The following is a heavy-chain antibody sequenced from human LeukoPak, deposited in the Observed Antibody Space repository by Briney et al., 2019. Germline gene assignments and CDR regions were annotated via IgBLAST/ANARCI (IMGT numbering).Heavy chain of an antibody. Sequence: ASETLSLTCAVYGGSFSGYYWSWIRQPPGKGLEWIGEINHSGSTNYNPSLKSRVTISVDTSKNQFSLKLSSVTAADTAVYYCARTYYYDSSGYDWGQRTPVTVSS. D-gene: IGHD3-22*01. V-gene: IGHV4-34*01. CDR2: INHSGST. CDR3: ARTYYYDSSGYD. J-gene: IGHJ1*01. CDR1: GGSFSGYY.